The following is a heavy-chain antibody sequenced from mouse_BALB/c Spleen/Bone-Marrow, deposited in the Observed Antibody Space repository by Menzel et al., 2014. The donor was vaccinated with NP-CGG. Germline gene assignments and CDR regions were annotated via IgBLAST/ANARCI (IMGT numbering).Heavy chain of an antibody. CDR3: ARKDYGSSYPFAY. CDR2: IYPGGGYT. CDR1: GYTSTNYW. J-gene: IGHJ3*01. Sequence: VQLQQSGAELVRPGTSVKISCRASGYTSTNYWLGWVKQRPGHGLEWIGDIYPGGGYTNYNGKFKGKATLTADTSSSTAYMQLSSPTSEDSAVYFCARKDYGSSYPFAYWGQGTLVTVSA. V-gene: IGHV1-63*02. D-gene: IGHD1-1*01.